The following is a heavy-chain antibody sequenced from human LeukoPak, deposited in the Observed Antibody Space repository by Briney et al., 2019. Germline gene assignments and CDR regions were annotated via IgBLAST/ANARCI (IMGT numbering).Heavy chain of an antibody. J-gene: IGHJ4*01. D-gene: IGHD3-22*01. Sequence: GGSLRLSCAASGFTFSSYGMSWVRQAPGKGLEWVSAISGSGGSTYYADSVKGRFTISRDNSKNTLYPQMNSLRAEDTAVYYCAKSVIVVVTLFDYWGQGTLVTVSS. CDR3: AKSVIVVVTLFDY. CDR2: ISGSGGST. V-gene: IGHV3-23*01. CDR1: GFTFSSYG.